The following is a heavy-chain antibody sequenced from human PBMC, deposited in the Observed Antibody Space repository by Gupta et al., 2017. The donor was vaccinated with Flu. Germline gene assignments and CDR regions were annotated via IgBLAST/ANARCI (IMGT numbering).Heavy chain of an antibody. CDR3: ARELPDYYEPFDD. D-gene: IGHD1-26*01. Sequence: EVQLVESGGGLVQPGGSLRLFCTVSGFTFSSYDMNWVRQAPGKGLEWVSYISSTGSTIFYADSVKGRCTSSRDNAQNSLYLQMNSLRAEDTARDDCARELPDYYEPFDDWGQGTLGTVSS. CDR2: ISSTGSTI. CDR1: GFTFSSYD. J-gene: IGHJ4*02. V-gene: IGHV3-48*03.